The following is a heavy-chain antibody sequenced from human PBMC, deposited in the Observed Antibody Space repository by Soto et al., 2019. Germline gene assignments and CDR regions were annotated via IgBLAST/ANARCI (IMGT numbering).Heavy chain of an antibody. Sequence: EVQRLESGGGLVQPGGSLRLSCAASGFTFNAYAMTWVRQAPGKGLEWVSAIGGSGGNRYYADSVRGRFTISRDNSKDTVDLQMNSLRVEDTAVYYCARVAYDYINSVDNWGQGILVTVSS. V-gene: IGHV3-23*01. CDR1: GFTFNAYA. D-gene: IGHD4-4*01. J-gene: IGHJ4*02. CDR3: ARVAYDYINSVDN. CDR2: IGGSGGNR.